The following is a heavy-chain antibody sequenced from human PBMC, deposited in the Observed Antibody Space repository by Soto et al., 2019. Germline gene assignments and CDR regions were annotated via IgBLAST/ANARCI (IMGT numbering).Heavy chain of an antibody. V-gene: IGHV1-69*13. J-gene: IGHJ6*02. CDR2: IIPIFGTA. Sequence: GASVKVSCKASGGTFSSYAISWVRQAPGQGLEWMGGIIPIFGTANYAQKFQGRVTITADESTSTAYMELSSLRSEDTAVYYCARKKNYYGSGTPLPYYSPMHVWGQGTTVTVSS. CDR3: ARKKNYYGSGTPLPYYSPMHV. D-gene: IGHD3-10*01. CDR1: GGTFSSYA.